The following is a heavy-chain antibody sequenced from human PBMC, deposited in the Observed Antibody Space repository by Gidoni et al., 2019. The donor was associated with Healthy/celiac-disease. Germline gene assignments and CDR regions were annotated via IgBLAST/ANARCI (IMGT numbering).Heavy chain of an antibody. D-gene: IGHD3-10*01. CDR2: ISSSSSTI. V-gene: IGHV3-48*01. Sequence: EVQLVESGGGLVQPGGSLRLSCAAYGCPFSSYSMNWVRQAPGKGLEWVSYISSSSSTIYYADAVKGRFTISRDNAKNSLYLQMNSLRAEDTAVYYCARVGDDSIIETYWGQGTLVTVSS. CDR1: GCPFSSYS. CDR3: ARVGDDSIIETY. J-gene: IGHJ4*02.